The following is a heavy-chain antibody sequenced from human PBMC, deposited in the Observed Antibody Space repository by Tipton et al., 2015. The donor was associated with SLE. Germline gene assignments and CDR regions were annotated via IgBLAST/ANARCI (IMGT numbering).Heavy chain of an antibody. J-gene: IGHJ4*02. Sequence: TLSLTCAVYGGSFSGYYWSWIRQPPGKGLEWIGEINHSGSTNYNPSLKSRVTISVDTSKNQFSLKLSSVTAADTAVYYCAGGDNVYWGQGTLVTGSS. CDR1: GGSFSGYY. CDR2: INHSGST. CDR3: AGGDNVY. D-gene: IGHD1-14*01. V-gene: IGHV4-34*01.